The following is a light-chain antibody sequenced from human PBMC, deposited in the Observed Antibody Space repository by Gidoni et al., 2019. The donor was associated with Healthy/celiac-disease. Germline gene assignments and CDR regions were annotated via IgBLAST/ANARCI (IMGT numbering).Light chain of an antibody. CDR2: KAS. J-gene: IGKJ2*01. Sequence: DIQMTQSPSTLSASVGDRVTITCRASQSISSWLAWYQQKPGKAPKLLIYKASSLESGVPSRFSGSGSGTEFTLPISSLQPDDFATYYCQQYNSYPYTFGQRTKLEI. CDR3: QQYNSYPYT. V-gene: IGKV1-5*03. CDR1: QSISSW.